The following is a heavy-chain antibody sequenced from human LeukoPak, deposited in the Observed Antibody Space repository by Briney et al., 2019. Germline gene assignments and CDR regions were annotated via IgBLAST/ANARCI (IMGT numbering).Heavy chain of an antibody. Sequence: PPETLSLTCTVSGGSVSSGSYYWSWIRQPPGKGREWIGNIHYSGSTKYNPSLKSRVTVSVDTSKNQFSLKLSSVTAADTAVYYCARGGYGVPFDYWGQGTLVTVSS. CDR1: GGSVSSGSYY. V-gene: IGHV4-61*01. J-gene: IGHJ4*02. CDR3: ARGGYGVPFDY. D-gene: IGHD4-17*01. CDR2: IHYSGST.